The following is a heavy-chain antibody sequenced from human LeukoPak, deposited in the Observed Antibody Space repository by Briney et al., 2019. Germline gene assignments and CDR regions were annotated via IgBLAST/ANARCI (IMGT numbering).Heavy chain of an antibody. J-gene: IGHJ4*02. CDR3: ARTRYHYNSYGYYFLDY. CDR2: IIPILGTA. CDR1: GGTFSSYI. V-gene: IGHV1-69*16. D-gene: IGHD3-22*01. Sequence: ASVKVSCKASGGTFSSYIITWVRQAPGQGLEWMGGIIPILGTANYAQKFQGRVTITADESTSRAYMELSSLRSEDTAVYFCARTRYHYNSYGYYFLDYWGQGTLVTVSS.